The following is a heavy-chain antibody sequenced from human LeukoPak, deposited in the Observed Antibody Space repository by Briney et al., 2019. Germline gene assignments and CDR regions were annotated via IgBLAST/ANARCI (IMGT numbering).Heavy chain of an antibody. V-gene: IGHV3-53*01. CDR3: ARDLTYYDSSGYFGY. CDR2: IYSGGST. J-gene: IGHJ4*02. D-gene: IGHD3-22*01. Sequence: PGGSLRLSCAASGFTASSNYMSWVRQAPGKGLEWVSVIYSGGSTYYADSVKGRFTISRDNSKNTLYLQMNSLRAEDTAVYYCARDLTYYDSSGYFGYWGQGTLVTVSS. CDR1: GFTASSNY.